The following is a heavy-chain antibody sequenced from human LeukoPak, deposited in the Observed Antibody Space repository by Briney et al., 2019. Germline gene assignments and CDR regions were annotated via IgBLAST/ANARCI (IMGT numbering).Heavy chain of an antibody. CDR1: GFTFSSYS. CDR3: ARLNGRSGYYGDY. CDR2: ISSSSSYI. V-gene: IGHV3-21*01. D-gene: IGHD3-3*01. J-gene: IGHJ4*02. Sequence: GGSLRLSCAASGFTFSSYSMTWVRQAPGKGLEWVSSISSSSSYIYSADSVKGRFSVSRDNAKNSLYLQVNSLRVEDTAVYYCARLNGRSGYYGDYWGQGTLVTVSS.